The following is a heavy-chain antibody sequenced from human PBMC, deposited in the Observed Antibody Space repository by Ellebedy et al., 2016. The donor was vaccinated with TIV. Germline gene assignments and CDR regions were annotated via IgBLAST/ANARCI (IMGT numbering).Heavy chain of an antibody. J-gene: IGHJ6*02. Sequence: MPSETLSLTCTVSGGSISSYYWSWIRQPPGKGLEWIGYIYYSGSTNYNPSLKSRVTISVDTSKNQFSLKLSSVTAADTAVYYCARHGPPYSSSWYESFWYYYGMDVWGQGTTVTVSS. CDR2: IYYSGST. CDR3: ARHGPPYSSSWYESFWYYYGMDV. V-gene: IGHV4-59*08. CDR1: GGSISSYY. D-gene: IGHD6-13*01.